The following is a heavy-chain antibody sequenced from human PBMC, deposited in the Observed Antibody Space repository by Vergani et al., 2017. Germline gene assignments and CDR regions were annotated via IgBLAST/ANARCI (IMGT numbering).Heavy chain of an antibody. CDR1: GFTFRSYS. V-gene: IGHV3-48*01. CDR3: ARKVIMGFDY. D-gene: IGHD2-21*01. Sequence: VQLVEFGGGVVQPGRSLRLSCAASGFTFRSYSMNWVRQAPGKGLEWVSYISSSSSTIYYADSVKGRFTICRDNAKHSLYLQMNSLGAEDTAVYYCARKVIMGFDYWGQGTLVTVSS. J-gene: IGHJ4*02. CDR2: ISSSSSTI.